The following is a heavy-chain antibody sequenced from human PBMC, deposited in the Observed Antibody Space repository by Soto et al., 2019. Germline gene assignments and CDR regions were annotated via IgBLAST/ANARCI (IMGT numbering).Heavy chain of an antibody. CDR1: GGSFSGYY. D-gene: IGHD3-22*01. CDR3: ARQGYYDSSGDY. CDR2: INHSGST. J-gene: IGHJ4*02. V-gene: IGHV4-34*01. Sequence: SETLSLTCAVYGGSFSGYYWSWIRQPPGKGLEWIGEINHSGSTNYNPSLKSRVTISVDTSKNQFSLKLSSVTAADTAVYYCARQGYYDSSGDYWGQGTLVTVSS.